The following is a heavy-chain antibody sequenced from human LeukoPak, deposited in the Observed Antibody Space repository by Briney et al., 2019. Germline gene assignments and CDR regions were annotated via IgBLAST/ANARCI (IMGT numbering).Heavy chain of an antibody. CDR1: GGSIRSSSYY. V-gene: IGHV4-39*07. D-gene: IGHD4-11*01. J-gene: IGHJ4*02. CDR2: IYYSGDT. Sequence: SETLSLTCTVSGGSIRSSSYYWGWIRQPPGKGLEWIGSIYYSGDTYYNPSLKSRVTILIDTSKNQFSLKMNSVTAADTAVYYCARSEINDYSRFWGQGILVTVSS. CDR3: ARSEINDYSRF.